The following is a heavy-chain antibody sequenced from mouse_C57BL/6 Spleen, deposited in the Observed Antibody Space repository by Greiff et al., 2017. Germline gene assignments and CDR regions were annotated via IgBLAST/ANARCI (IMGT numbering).Heavy chain of an antibody. V-gene: IGHV1-4*01. D-gene: IGHD1-1*01. CDR3: ARSTTVVGEGFAY. CDR2: INPSSGYT. J-gene: IGHJ3*01. Sequence: VQVVESGAELARPGASVKMSCKASGYTFTSYTMHWVKQRPGQGLEWIGYINPSSGYTKYNQKFKDKATLTADKSSSTAYMQLSSLTSEDSAVYYCARSTTVVGEGFAYWGQGTLVTVSA. CDR1: GYTFTSYT.